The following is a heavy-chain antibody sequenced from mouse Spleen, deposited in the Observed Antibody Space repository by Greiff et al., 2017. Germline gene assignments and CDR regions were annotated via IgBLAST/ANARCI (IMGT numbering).Heavy chain of an antibody. D-gene: IGHD2-4*01. V-gene: IGHV5-4*02. Sequence: EVKLVESGGGLVKPGGSLKLSCAASGFTFSDYYMYWVRQTPEKRLEWVATISDGGSYTYYPDSVKGRFTISRDNAKNNLYLQMSSLKSEDTAMYYCARVYDYDVTWFAYWGQGTLVTVSA. J-gene: IGHJ3*01. CDR2: ISDGGSYT. CDR3: ARVYDYDVTWFAY. CDR1: GFTFSDYY.